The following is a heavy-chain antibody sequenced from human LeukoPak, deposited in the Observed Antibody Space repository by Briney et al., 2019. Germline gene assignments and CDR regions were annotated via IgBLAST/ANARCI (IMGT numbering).Heavy chain of an antibody. V-gene: IGHV1-18*01. CDR1: GYTFTSYG. J-gene: IGHJ6*03. D-gene: IGHD1-20*01. CDR3: ARGGITHYYYYYYMDV. Sequence: ATVKVSCKASGYTFTSYGINWVRQAPGQGLEWMGWISAYNGDTNYAQKLQGRVTMTTDTSTSTAYMELRSLRSDDTAVYYCARGGITHYYYYYYMDVWGKGTTVTVSS. CDR2: ISAYNGDT.